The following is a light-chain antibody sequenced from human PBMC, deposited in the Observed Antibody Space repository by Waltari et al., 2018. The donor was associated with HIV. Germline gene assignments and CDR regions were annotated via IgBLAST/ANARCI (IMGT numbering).Light chain of an antibody. Sequence: EILMTQSPATLSVSPGERATLSCRTSQSVSNNLAWYQQRPRQAPRILSYGASTRATGIPARFSGSGSGTEFTLNISSLESEDFAVYYCQQYNNWPPLTFGGGTKVEIK. CDR2: GAS. CDR1: QSVSNN. J-gene: IGKJ4*01. V-gene: IGKV3D-15*01. CDR3: QQYNNWPPLT.